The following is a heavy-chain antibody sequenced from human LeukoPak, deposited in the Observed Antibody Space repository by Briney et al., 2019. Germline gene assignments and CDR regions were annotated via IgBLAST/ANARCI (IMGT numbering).Heavy chain of an antibody. CDR1: GFTFTSYG. V-gene: IGHV3-30*02. D-gene: IGHD3-10*01. J-gene: IGHJ4*02. CDR2: IRYDGNNK. Sequence: PGGSPRLSSAASGFTFTSYGMHSVPQAPGKRLECVAFIRYDGNNKYYADSVQGRFTISRHNSKNTLYLQMNSLRAEDTAVYYCAKDRVFTMVRGVPGYWGQGTLVTVSS. CDR3: AKDRVFTMVRGVPGY.